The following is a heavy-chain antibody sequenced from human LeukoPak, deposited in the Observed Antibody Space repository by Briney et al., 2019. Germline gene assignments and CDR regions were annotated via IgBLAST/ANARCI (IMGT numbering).Heavy chain of an antibody. D-gene: IGHD1-20*01. V-gene: IGHV1-2*02. CDR1: GYTFIGYY. CDR2: INPNSGDT. Sequence: GASVKVSCKASGYTFIGYYMHWVRQAPGQGLEWMGWINPNSGDTNYAQKFQGRVTMTRDTSISTAYMELSRLKSDDTAVYYCASNNWNVWLGYWGQGTLVIVSS. CDR3: ASNNWNVWLGY. J-gene: IGHJ4*02.